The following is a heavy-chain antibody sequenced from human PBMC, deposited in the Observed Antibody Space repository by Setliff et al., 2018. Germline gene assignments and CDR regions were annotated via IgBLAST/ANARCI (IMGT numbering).Heavy chain of an antibody. CDR1: GGSISSYY. Sequence: SETLSLTCTVSGGSISSYYWSWIRQPAGKGLEWIGHIYIGGSANYNPSLKSRVTMSIGTSKNQFSLKLNSVTAADMAVYHCAREQWPDPPGYYYMDVWAKGTTVTVSS. CDR3: AREQWPDPPGYYYMDV. D-gene: IGHD6-19*01. J-gene: IGHJ6*03. V-gene: IGHV4-4*07. CDR2: IYIGGSA.